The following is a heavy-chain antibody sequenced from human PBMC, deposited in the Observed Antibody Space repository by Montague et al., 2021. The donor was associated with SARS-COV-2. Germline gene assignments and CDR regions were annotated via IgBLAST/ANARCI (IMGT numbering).Heavy chain of an antibody. D-gene: IGHD1-26*01. J-gene: IGHJ4*02. Sequence: TLSLTCTVSGGSISSSDYYWSWIRQPPGKGLEWIGNTYNSDSTNYNPSLKSRVSISVDTSKNQLSLRLSSVTAADTAVYYCARIGGWYGGYWGQGTLVTVSS. CDR1: GGSISSSDYY. CDR3: ARIGGWYGGY. V-gene: IGHV4-30-4*08. CDR2: TYNSDST.